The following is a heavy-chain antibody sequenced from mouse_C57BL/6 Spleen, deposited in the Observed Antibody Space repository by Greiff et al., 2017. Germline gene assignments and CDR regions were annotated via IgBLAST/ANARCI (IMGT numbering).Heavy chain of an antibody. CDR2: IYPGDGET. D-gene: IGHD1-1*01. Sequence: VQLVESGAELVKPGASVKISCKASGYAFSSYWMNWVKQRPGKGLEWIGQIYPGDGETNYNEKFKGKATLTADKSSSTAHMQLSSQTSEDSAVYCGARGDYGSSPRYFDFWGTGTTVTVSS. CDR1: GYAFSSYW. J-gene: IGHJ1*03. CDR3: ARGDYGSSPRYFDF. V-gene: IGHV1-80*01.